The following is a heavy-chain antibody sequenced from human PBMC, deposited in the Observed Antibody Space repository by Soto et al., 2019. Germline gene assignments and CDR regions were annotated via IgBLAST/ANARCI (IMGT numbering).Heavy chain of an antibody. V-gene: IGHV3-21*01. Sequence: GGSLRLSCVASGLTVSHNYMAWVRQAPGKGLEWVSSISSSSSYIYYAYSVRGRFTISRDNDKNSLYLQMNSLRAEDTAVYYCARGAGAAHAFDIWGQGTMVTVSS. D-gene: IGHD6-19*01. CDR1: GLTVSHNY. J-gene: IGHJ3*02. CDR3: ARGAGAAHAFDI. CDR2: ISSSSSYI.